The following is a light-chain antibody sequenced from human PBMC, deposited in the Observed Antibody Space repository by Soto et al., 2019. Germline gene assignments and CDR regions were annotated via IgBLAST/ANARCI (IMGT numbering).Light chain of an antibody. CDR1: QSGTSNY. V-gene: IGKV3-20*01. Sequence: EIVLTQSPDTLSSSPGERATLSCRASQSGTSNYLAWYQKKPGQAPRFLIYDASSRATGIQDRFSGSGSGTQLTLTISRLEPEDVAVDYCQQSGSSPLTFGGGTKLEI. CDR3: QQSGSSPLT. CDR2: DAS. J-gene: IGKJ4*01.